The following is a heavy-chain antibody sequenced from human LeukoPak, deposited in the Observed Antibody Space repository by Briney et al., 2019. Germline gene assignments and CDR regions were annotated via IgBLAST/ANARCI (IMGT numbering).Heavy chain of an antibody. CDR3: ARDRAVVVVAATKGVTGAFDI. J-gene: IGHJ3*02. D-gene: IGHD2-15*01. Sequence: GASVKVSCKASGYTFTGYYMHWVRQAPGQGLEWMGWINPNSGGTNYAQKFQGGVTMTRDTSISTAYMELSRLRSDDTAVYYCARDRAVVVVAATKGVTGAFDIWGQGTMVTVSS. CDR2: INPNSGGT. CDR1: GYTFTGYY. V-gene: IGHV1-2*02.